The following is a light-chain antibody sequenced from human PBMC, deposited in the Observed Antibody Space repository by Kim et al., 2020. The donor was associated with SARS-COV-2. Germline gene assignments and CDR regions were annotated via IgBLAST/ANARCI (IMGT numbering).Light chain of an antibody. CDR3: NSRDSNDYVV. CDR2: GKD. V-gene: IGLV3-19*01. CDR1: SLRSYY. J-gene: IGLJ2*01. Sequence: SSELTQDPAVSVALGQTVRITCQGDSLRSYYATRYQQKPGQAPKVVIYGKDNRPSGVPDRFSGSSSGNTAYLTITGTQAGDEADYYCNSRDSNDYVVFGG.